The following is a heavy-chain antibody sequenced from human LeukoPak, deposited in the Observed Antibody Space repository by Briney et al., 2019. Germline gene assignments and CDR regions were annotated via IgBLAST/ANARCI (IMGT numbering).Heavy chain of an antibody. V-gene: IGHV3-33*08. Sequence: GGSLRLSCAASGFTFSSYEMNWVRQAPGKGLEWVAVIWYDGSNKYYADSVKGRFTISRDNSKNTLYLQMNSLRAEDTAVYYCAREVWAYGMDVWGQGTTVTVSS. CDR1: GFTFSSYE. CDR2: IWYDGSNK. J-gene: IGHJ6*02. D-gene: IGHD2-8*01. CDR3: AREVWAYGMDV.